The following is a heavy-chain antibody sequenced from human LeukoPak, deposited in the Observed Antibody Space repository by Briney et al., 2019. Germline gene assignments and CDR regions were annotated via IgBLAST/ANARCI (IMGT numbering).Heavy chain of an antibody. CDR2: INHSGST. V-gene: IGHV4-34*01. CDR3: ARTRGYSYGYSAFDI. CDR1: GGSFSGYY. Sequence: SETLSLTCAVYGGSFSGYYWSWIRQPPGKGLEWIGEINHSGSTNYNPSLKSRVTISVDTSKNQFSLRLSSVTAADTAVYYCARTRGYSYGYSAFDIWGQGTMVTVSS. D-gene: IGHD5-18*01. J-gene: IGHJ3*02.